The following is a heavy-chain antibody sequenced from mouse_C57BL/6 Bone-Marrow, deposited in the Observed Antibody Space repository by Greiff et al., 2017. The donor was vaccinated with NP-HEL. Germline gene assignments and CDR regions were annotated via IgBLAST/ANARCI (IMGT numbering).Heavy chain of an antibody. CDR3: ASQLIYGNYVFPFDY. J-gene: IGHJ2*01. CDR2: INPNYGTT. V-gene: IGHV1-39*01. Sequence: EVQLQQSGPELVKPGGSVKISCKASGYSFTDYNMNWVKQSNGKSLEWIGVINPNYGTTSYNQTFKGKATLTVDQSSSTVYMQLNSLSSEDSEVYYCASQLIYGNYVFPFDYWGQGTTLTVSS. CDR1: GYSFTDYN. D-gene: IGHD2-1*01.